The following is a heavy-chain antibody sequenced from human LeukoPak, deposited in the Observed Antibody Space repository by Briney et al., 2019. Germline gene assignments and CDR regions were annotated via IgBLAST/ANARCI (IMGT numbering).Heavy chain of an antibody. CDR1: GGSISSYD. CDR3: ASRIILSRQGCQKAFDI. V-gene: IGHV4-59*01. Sequence: PSETLSLTCTVSGGSISSYDWSWIRQPPGKGLEWIGYIYYSGSTNYNPSLKSRVTISVDTSKNQFSLKLSSVTAAHTAVYYCASRIILSRQGCQKAFDIWGQGAMVTVSS. J-gene: IGHJ3*02. D-gene: IGHD3-9*01. CDR2: IYYSGST.